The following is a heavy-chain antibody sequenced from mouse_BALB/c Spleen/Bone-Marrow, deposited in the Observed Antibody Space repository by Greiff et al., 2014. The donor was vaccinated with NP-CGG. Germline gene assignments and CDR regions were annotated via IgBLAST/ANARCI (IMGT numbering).Heavy chain of an antibody. V-gene: IGHV5-4*02. CDR1: GFTFSDYY. Sequence: EVKLVESGGGLVKPGGSLKLSCAASGFTFSDYYMYWVRQTPEKRLEWVATISDGGSYTYYPDSVKGRFTISRDNAKNNLYLQMGSLKSEDTAMYYCARYGNSPYAMDYWGQGTSVTVSS. J-gene: IGHJ4*01. D-gene: IGHD1-1*01. CDR3: ARYGNSPYAMDY. CDR2: ISDGGSYT.